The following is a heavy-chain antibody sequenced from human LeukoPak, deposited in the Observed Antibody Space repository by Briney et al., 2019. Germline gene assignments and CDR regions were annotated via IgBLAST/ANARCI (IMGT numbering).Heavy chain of an antibody. V-gene: IGHV4-39*01. CDR1: GGSISSSSYY. J-gene: IGHJ3*02. Sequence: SETLSLTCTVSGGSISSSSYYWGWIRQPPGKGLEWIGSIYYSGSTYYNPSLKSRVTISVDTSKNQFSLKLSSVTAADTAVYYCARQSRDAFGIWGQGTMVTVSS. CDR2: IYYSGST. CDR3: ARQSRDAFGI.